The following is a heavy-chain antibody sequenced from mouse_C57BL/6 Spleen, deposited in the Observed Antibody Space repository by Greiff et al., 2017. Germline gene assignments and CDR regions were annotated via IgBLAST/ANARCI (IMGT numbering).Heavy chain of an antibody. CDR1: GYAFSSSW. CDR3: ARKGDGSGPFDY. V-gene: IGHV1-82*01. Sequence: QVQLQPSGPELVKPGASVKISCKASGYAFSSSWMNWVKQRPGKGLEWIGRIYPGDGDTNYNGKFKGKATLTADKSSSTAYVQLSSLTSEDSAVYFCARKGDGSGPFDYWGQGTTLTVSS. D-gene: IGHD1-1*01. J-gene: IGHJ2*01. CDR2: IYPGDGDT.